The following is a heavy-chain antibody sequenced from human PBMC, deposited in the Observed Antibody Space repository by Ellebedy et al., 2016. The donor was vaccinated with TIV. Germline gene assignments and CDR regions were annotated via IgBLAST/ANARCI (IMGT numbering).Heavy chain of an antibody. CDR3: TRDHGRGGPYGGDLDY. CDR2: ISGSGAYT. V-gene: IGHV3-23*01. D-gene: IGHD3-10*01. J-gene: IGHJ4*02. CDR1: GFTFSSYA. Sequence: GESLKISCAASGFTFSSYAMSWVRQAPGKGLEWVSVISGSGAYTNYADSVKGRFTISSDTSKSTLYLQMNSLRAEDTAVYYCTRDHGRGGPYGGDLDYWGQGTLVTVSS.